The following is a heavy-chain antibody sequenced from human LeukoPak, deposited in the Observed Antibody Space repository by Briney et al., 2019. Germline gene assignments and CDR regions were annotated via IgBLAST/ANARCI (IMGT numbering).Heavy chain of an antibody. CDR3: ARGAPLSGYCSGGSCYSNWFDP. Sequence: SETLSLTCTVSGGSISSRNYYWGWIRQPPGKGLEWIGGVYYTGTTYSNPSLKSRVTISVDTSKNQFSLKLSSVTAADTAVYYCARGAPLSGYCSGGSCYSNWFDPWGQGTLVTVSS. V-gene: IGHV4-39*07. CDR2: VYYTGTT. CDR1: GGSISSRNYY. D-gene: IGHD2-15*01. J-gene: IGHJ5*02.